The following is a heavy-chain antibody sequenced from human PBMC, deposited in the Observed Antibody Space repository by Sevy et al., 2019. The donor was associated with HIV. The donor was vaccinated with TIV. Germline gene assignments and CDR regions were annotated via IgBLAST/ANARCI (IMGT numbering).Heavy chain of an antibody. D-gene: IGHD3-10*01. CDR1: GDSVTSYY. V-gene: IGHV4-59*02. Sequence: SETLSLTCTVSGDSVTSYYWRWIRQPPGKGREWIGYSYHSGTPRYNPSPESLVTRSVDTSKNQFSLKMNSVTAAATAMYYCAKDPAGDYGLWGQGILVTVSS. J-gene: IGHJ4*02. CDR2: SYHSGTP. CDR3: AKDPAGDYGL.